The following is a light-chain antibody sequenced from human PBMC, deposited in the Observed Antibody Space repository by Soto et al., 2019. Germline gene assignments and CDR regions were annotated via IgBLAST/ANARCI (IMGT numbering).Light chain of an antibody. CDR2: DAS. CDR3: QQYHXLXIT. CDR1: HDIAKY. V-gene: IGKV1-33*01. Sequence: DVQMTQSQSSLSASVGDRVTITCRASHDIAKYLNWYQQKPGKAPELLIYDASSLETGVPSRFSGTASGTDFNLTISSLQPEDIATXXXQQYHXLXITFGQGTRLEIK. J-gene: IGKJ5*01.